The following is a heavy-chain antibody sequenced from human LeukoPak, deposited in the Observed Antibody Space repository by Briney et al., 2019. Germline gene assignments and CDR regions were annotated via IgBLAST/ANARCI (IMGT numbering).Heavy chain of an antibody. Sequence: GSLRLSCAASGFTFSTYAMSWVRQAPGKGLEWVAFIRYDGSNKYYADSVKGRFTISRDNSKNTLYLQMNSQRAEDTAVYYCAKPALPHCSSTSCLQFDYWGQGTLVTVSS. CDR3: AKPALPHCSSTSCLQFDY. J-gene: IGHJ4*02. CDR2: IRYDGSNK. V-gene: IGHV3-30*02. CDR1: GFTFSTYA. D-gene: IGHD2-2*01.